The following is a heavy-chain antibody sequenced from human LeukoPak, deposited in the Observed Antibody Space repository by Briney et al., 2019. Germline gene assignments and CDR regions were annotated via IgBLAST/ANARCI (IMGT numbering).Heavy chain of an antibody. V-gene: IGHV3-7*03. J-gene: IGHJ4*02. CDR1: GFTFSDFY. CDR3: ARWPHCQDF. Sequence: PGGSLRLSCAASGFTFSDFYMSWVRQAPGKGLEWVANRNKDGSEEKYVDSVKGRFTISRDNAKNSLYLQMSSLRADDTAVYYCARWPHCQDFWGRGTRVTVSS. CDR2: RNKDGSEE.